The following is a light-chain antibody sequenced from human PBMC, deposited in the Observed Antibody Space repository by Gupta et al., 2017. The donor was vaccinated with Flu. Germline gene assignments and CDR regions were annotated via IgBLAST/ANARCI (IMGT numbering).Light chain of an antibody. CDR3: QQSYSNPLT. J-gene: IGKJ1*01. CDR2: AAS. V-gene: IGKV1-39*01. CDR1: QSISSY. Sequence: GDRVTITCRASQSISSYLNWYQQKPGKAPKLLIYAASSLQSGVPSRFSGSGSGTDFTLTISSLQPEDFATYYCQQSYSNPLTFGQGTKVEIK.